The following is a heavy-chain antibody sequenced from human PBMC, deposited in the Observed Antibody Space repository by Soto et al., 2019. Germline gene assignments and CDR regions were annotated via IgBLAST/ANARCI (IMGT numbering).Heavy chain of an antibody. Sequence: GGSLRLSCAASGFTFSSYAMSWVRQAPGKGLEWVSAISGSGGSTYYADSVKGRFTISRDNSKNTLYLQMNSLRAEVTAVYYCAKYHLDYDILSGQYYFDYWGQGTLVTVSS. V-gene: IGHV3-23*01. CDR1: GFTFSSYA. J-gene: IGHJ4*02. CDR2: ISGSGGST. D-gene: IGHD3-9*01. CDR3: AKYHLDYDILSGQYYFDY.